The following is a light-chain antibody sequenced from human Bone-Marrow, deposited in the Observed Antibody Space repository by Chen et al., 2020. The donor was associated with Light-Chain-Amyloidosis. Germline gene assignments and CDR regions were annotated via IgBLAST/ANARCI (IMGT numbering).Light chain of an antibody. V-gene: IGLV3-21*02. CDR1: NIGSTS. CDR3: QVWDRSSDRPV. Sequence: SYLLPQPPSGSVAPPPTATIACGGNNIGSTSVHWYQQTPGQAPLLVVYDDSDRPSGIHGRLSGSNSGNTATLTISRVEAGDEADYYCQVWDRSSDRPVFGGGTKLTVL. J-gene: IGLJ3*02. CDR2: DDS.